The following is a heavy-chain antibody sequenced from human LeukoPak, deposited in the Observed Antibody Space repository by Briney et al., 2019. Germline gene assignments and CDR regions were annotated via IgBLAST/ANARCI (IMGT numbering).Heavy chain of an antibody. CDR2: IKQDGTEK. D-gene: IGHD1-26*01. J-gene: IGHJ4*02. CDR1: GFTFSRYW. Sequence: GGSLRLSCAASGFTFSRYWMTWVRQAPGKGMEWVANIKQDGTEKYYVDSVKGRFTISRDNAKNSLYLQMNSLRAEDTAVYYCARDSEWGLLRSDYWGQGTLVTVSS. CDR3: ARDSEWGLLRSDY. V-gene: IGHV3-7*05.